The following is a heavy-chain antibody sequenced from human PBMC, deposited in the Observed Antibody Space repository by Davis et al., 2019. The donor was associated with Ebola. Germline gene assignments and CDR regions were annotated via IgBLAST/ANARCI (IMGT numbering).Heavy chain of an antibody. J-gene: IGHJ4*02. CDR2: INPNSGGT. V-gene: IGHV1-2*02. Sequence: ASVKVSCKASGYTFTSYGISWVRQAPGQGLEWMGWINPNSGGTNYAQKFQGRVTMTRDTSISTAYMELSRLRSDDTAVYYCARVDTTPNAFDYWGQGTLVTVSS. CDR3: ARVDTTPNAFDY. CDR1: GYTFTSYG. D-gene: IGHD1-1*01.